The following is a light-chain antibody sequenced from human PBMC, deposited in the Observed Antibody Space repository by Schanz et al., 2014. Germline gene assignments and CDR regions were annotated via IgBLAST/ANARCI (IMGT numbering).Light chain of an antibody. V-gene: IGLV2-23*01. Sequence: QSVLTQPASVSGSPGQSITISCTGTSSDVGGYNYVSWYQQHPGKAPKLMIYEDSTRPSGVSNRFSGSKSGNTASLTISGLQAEDEADYFCCAYAGSSTLWVFGGGTKLTVL. CDR3: CAYAGSSTLWV. CDR2: EDS. CDR1: SSDVGGYNY. J-gene: IGLJ3*02.